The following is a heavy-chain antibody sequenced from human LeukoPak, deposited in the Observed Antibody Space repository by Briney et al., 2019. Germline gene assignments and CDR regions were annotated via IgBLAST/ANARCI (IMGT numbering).Heavy chain of an antibody. CDR3: ARELIIVVVSAAIQAYFDY. Sequence: SETLSLTCIVSGYSISSGYYWGWFRQPPGKGLEWIGSIYHSGSTYYNPSLKRRVTRSVKTSKKQISLKLRAVICGNTAVYYCARELIIVVVSAAIQAYFDYWGQGTLVTVSS. V-gene: IGHV4-38-2*02. CDR2: IYHSGST. J-gene: IGHJ4*02. CDR1: GYSISSGYY. D-gene: IGHD2-2*01.